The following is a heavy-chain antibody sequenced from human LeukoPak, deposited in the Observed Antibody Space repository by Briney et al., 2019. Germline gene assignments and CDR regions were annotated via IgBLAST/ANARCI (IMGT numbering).Heavy chain of an antibody. J-gene: IGHJ5*02. Sequence: GGSLRLSCAASGFTVSSNYMSWVRQAPGKGLEWVSVIYSGGSTYYADSVKGRFTISRDNSKNTLYLQMNSLRAEDTAVYYCARGLSSSWYWFDTWGQGTLVTVSS. V-gene: IGHV3-66*01. CDR1: GFTVSSNY. CDR3: ARGLSSSWYWFDT. D-gene: IGHD2-2*01. CDR2: IYSGGST.